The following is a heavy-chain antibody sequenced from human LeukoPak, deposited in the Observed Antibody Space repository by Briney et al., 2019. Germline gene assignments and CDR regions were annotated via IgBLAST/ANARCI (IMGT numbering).Heavy chain of an antibody. D-gene: IGHD5-12*01. J-gene: IGHJ6*03. CDR1: GFTFSSYS. Sequence: GGSLRLSCAASGFTFSSYSMNWVRQAPGKGLEWVSSISSSSSYIYYADSVKGRFTISRDNAKNSLYLQMNSLSAEDTAVYYCAREATADYYMDVWGKGTTVTVSS. CDR2: ISSSSSYI. V-gene: IGHV3-21*01. CDR3: AREATADYYMDV.